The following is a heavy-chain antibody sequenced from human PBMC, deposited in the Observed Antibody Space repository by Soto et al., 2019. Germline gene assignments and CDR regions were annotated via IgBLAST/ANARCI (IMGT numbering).Heavy chain of an antibody. J-gene: IGHJ3*02. CDR1: TFTFSDHY. V-gene: IGHV3-72*01. Sequence: EVQLVESGGGLVQPGGSLRLSCAASTFTFSDHYMDWVRQAPGKGLEGGGRTGNKANSYTTEDAASVKGRFTISRDDSKNSRYLQMIRLKTEDTAIYYCTRGYSSVRISAFDIWGQGTMVTVSS. D-gene: IGHD2-21*01. CDR2: TGNKANSYTT. CDR3: TRGYSSVRISAFDI.